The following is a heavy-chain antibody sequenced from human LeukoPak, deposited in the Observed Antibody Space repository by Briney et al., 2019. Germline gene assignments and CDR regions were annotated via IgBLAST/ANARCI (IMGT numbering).Heavy chain of an antibody. D-gene: IGHD3-10*01. Sequence: GASVKVSCKASGGTFSSYAISWVRQAPGQGLEWMGGIIPIFGTANYAQKFQGRVTITADESTSTAYMELSSLRSEDTAVYYCARSWATYYYGSGSYSSFYYWGQGTLVTVSS. V-gene: IGHV1-69*13. CDR2: IIPIFGTA. J-gene: IGHJ4*02. CDR3: ARSWATYYYGSGSYSSFYY. CDR1: GGTFSSYA.